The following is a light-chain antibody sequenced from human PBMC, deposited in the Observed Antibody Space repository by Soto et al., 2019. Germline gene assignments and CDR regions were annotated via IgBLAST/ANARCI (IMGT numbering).Light chain of an antibody. Sequence: DIQMTQSPSSLSASVGDRVTITCRTSQDISNYLAWYQQKPGKGPKLLIYAASTLQSGVPSRFSGSGSGTDFTLTINSPQPEDVASYYCQKYNSAPKTFGQGTKVEIK. CDR3: QKYNSAPKT. V-gene: IGKV1-27*01. CDR2: AAS. CDR1: QDISNY. J-gene: IGKJ1*01.